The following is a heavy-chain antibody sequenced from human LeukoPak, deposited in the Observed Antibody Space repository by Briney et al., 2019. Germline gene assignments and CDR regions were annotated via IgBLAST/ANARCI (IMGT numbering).Heavy chain of an antibody. CDR3: ARGVVFRQSTPYFDQ. D-gene: IGHD3-22*01. CDR1: GGSFSGYS. J-gene: IGHJ4*02. CDR2: INAGGFT. V-gene: IGHV4-34*01. Sequence: SETLSLTCAVYGGSFSGYSWNWIRQSPGKGLEWIGEINAGGFTYYKSSLRSRVTISRDMSKNQISLNVTSVTATDTSMYFCARGVVFRQSTPYFDQWGQGALVTVTS.